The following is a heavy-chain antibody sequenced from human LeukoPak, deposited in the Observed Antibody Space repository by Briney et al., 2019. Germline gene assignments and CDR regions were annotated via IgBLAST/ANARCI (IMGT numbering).Heavy chain of an antibody. Sequence: PGGSLRLSCAASGFTFDDYAMHWVRQAPGKGLEWVSGISWISGSIGYADSVKGRFTISRDNAKNSLYLQMNSLRAEDTALYYCAKGFGELLHNWFDPWGQGTLVTVSS. J-gene: IGHJ5*02. CDR2: ISWISGSI. CDR3: AKGFGELLHNWFDP. CDR1: GFTFDDYA. V-gene: IGHV3-9*01. D-gene: IGHD3-10*01.